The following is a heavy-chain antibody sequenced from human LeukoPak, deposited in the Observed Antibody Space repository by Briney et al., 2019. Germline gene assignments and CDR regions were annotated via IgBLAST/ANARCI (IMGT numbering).Heavy chain of an antibody. V-gene: IGHV3-74*01. CDR3: AREWLNSGSLTEY. Sequence: PGGSLRLSCAASGFTFRDYWMHWVRQAPGKGLVWVSRIDNDGRKITYADSVKGRFTISRDNAKNTLYLQLNSLRADGTAVYYCAREWLNSGSLTEYWGQGALVTVSS. CDR1: GFTFRDYW. J-gene: IGHJ4*02. CDR2: IDNDGRKI. D-gene: IGHD1-26*01.